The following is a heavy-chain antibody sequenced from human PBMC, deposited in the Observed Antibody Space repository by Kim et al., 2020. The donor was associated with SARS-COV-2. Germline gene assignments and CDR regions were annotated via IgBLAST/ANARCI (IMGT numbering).Heavy chain of an antibody. J-gene: IGHJ4*02. Sequence: GGSLRLSCAASGFTVSSNYMNWVRQAPGKGLEWVSVINRGGGTEYADAVVSRLTISRDNSKNKMYLQINNLRTDDTAVYYYCTEDPATYGYNYSLGQG. CDR1: GFTVSSNY. CDR3: CTEDPATYGYNYS. D-gene: IGHD5-18*01. V-gene: IGHV3-66*01. CDR2: INRGGGT.